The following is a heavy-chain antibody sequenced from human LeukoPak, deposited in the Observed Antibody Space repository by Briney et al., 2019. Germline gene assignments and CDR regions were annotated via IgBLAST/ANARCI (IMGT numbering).Heavy chain of an antibody. CDR3: ARGVPAAIDYYYYYMDV. CDR1: GYTFTSYY. D-gene: IGHD2-2*02. V-gene: IGHV1-46*01. CDR2: INPSGGST. Sequence: ASVKVSCKASGYTFTSYYMHWVRQAPGQGLEWMGIINPSGGSTSYAQKFQGRVTMTRDMSTSTAYMELSSLRSEDTAVYYCARGVPAAIDYYYYYMDVWGKGTTVTISS. J-gene: IGHJ6*03.